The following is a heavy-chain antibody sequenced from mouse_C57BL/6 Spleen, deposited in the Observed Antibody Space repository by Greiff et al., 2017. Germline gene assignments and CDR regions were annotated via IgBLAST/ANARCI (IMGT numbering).Heavy chain of an antibody. CDR1: GYTFTSYG. CDR2: IYPRSGNT. V-gene: IGHV1-81*01. J-gene: IGHJ4*01. Sequence: QVQLQQPGAELARPGASVKLSCKASGYTFTSYGISWVKQRTGQGLEWIGEIYPRSGNTYYNEKFKGKATLTADKSSSTAYIELRSLTSEDSAVYFCAGITTSYYAMDYWGQGTSVTVSS. D-gene: IGHD2-4*01. CDR3: AGITTSYYAMDY.